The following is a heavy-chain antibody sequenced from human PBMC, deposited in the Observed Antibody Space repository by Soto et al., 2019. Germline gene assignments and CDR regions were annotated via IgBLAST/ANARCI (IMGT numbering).Heavy chain of an antibody. V-gene: IGHV3-66*01. CDR2: IYSGGST. D-gene: IGHD4-17*01. CDR1: GFTVSSNY. J-gene: IGHJ3*02. CDR3: ARVLTVSRHLGVDVFDI. Sequence: GGSLRLSCAASGFTVSSNYMSWVRQAPGKGLEWVSVIYSGGSTYYADSVKGRFTISRDNSKNTLYLQMNSLRAEDTAVYYCARVLTVSRHLGVDVFDIWAQGTMDIVSS.